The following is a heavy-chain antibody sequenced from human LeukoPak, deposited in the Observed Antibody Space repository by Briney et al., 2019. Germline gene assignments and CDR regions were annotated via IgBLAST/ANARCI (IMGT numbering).Heavy chain of an antibody. CDR2: IYHSGST. J-gene: IGHJ5*02. V-gene: IGHV4-39*07. CDR3: ARKGGSGSYYNWFDP. CDR1: GGSISSGDYY. D-gene: IGHD3-10*01. Sequence: SETLSLTCTVSGGSISSGDYYWGWIRQPPGKGLEWIGSIYHSGSTYYNPSLKSRVTISVDTSKNQFSLKLSSVTAADTAVYYCARKGGSGSYYNWFDPWGQGTLVTVSS.